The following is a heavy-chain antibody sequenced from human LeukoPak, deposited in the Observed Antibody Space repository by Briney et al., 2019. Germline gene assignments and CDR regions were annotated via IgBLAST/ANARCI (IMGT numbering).Heavy chain of an antibody. D-gene: IGHD6-13*01. J-gene: IGHJ4*02. CDR2: ISGSGGST. CDR3: ARGTSADWSYFDY. CDR1: GFTFGSYA. Sequence: GGSLGLSCAASGFTFGSYAMSWVRQAPGKGLEWVSAISGSGGSTYYADSVKGRFTISRDNSKNTLYLQMNSLRAEDTAVYYCARGTSADWSYFDYWGQGTLVTVSS. V-gene: IGHV3-23*01.